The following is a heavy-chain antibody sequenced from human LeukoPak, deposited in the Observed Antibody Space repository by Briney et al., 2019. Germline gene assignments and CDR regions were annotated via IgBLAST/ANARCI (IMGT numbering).Heavy chain of an antibody. CDR1: GFTFSIYW. J-gene: IGHJ4*02. V-gene: IGHV3-7*01. D-gene: IGHD6-6*01. CDR3: ARGSDSSSPDFDY. CDR2: IKQNGSEK. Sequence: QPGGSPRLSCAASGFTFSIYWMSWVRQAPGKGLEWVANIKQNGSEKYYVDSVKGRFTISRDNAKSSLYLQMNSLRAEDTAVYYCARGSDSSSPDFDYWGQGTLVTVSS.